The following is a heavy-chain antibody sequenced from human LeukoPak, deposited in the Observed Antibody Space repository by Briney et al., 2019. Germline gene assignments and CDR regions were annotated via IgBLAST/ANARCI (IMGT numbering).Heavy chain of an antibody. J-gene: IGHJ4*02. CDR2: TRNKANSYTT. CDR3: AGGRGRRYFDWAFDY. V-gene: IGHV3-72*01. Sequence: PGGSLRLSCAASGFTFSDHYMDWVRQAPGKGLEWVGRTRNKANSYTTEYAASVKGRFTISRDDSKNSLYLQMNSLKTEDTAVYYCAGGRGRRYFDWAFDYWGQGTLVTVSS. D-gene: IGHD3-9*01. CDR1: GFTFSDHY.